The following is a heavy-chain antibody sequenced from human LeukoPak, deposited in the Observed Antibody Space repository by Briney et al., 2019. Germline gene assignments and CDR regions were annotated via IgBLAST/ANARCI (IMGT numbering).Heavy chain of an antibody. CDR3: ARQKSGFWFDP. J-gene: IGHJ5*02. CDR2: INHSGST. Sequence: SETLSLTCAVYGGSFSGYYWSWIRQPPGKGLEWIGEINHSGSTNYNPSLKSRVNISVDTSKNQFSLKLSSVTAADTAVYYCARQKSGFWFDPWGQGTLVTVSS. CDR1: GGSFSGYY. D-gene: IGHD3-10*01. V-gene: IGHV4-34*01.